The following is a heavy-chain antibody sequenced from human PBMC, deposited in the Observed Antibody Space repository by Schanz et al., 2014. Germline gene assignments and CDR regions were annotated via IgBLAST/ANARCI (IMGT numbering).Heavy chain of an antibody. V-gene: IGHV4-4*02. J-gene: IGHJ3*02. CDR2: IYHSGST. Sequence: QVQLQESGPGLVKPSGTLSLTCAVSGAPISSSNWWSWVRQPPGKGLEWIGEIYHSGSTKHNPSLKSRLIISVDKFKNQFSLKLSSVTAADTAIYYCARLSRHDEAFDIWGQGTMXAVSS. D-gene: IGHD2-2*01. CDR1: GAPISSSNW. CDR3: ARLSRHDEAFDI.